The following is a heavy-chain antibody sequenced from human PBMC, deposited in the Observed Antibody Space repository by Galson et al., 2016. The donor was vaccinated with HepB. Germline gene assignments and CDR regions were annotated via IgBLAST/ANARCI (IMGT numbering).Heavy chain of an antibody. J-gene: IGHJ3*01. D-gene: IGHD4-23*01. V-gene: IGHV3-49*03. CDR3: TRGGADGKAFDL. Sequence: SLRLSCAASGSTFDDYAMTWFRQAPGQGLEWVGMIRSKAYGGTTEYAAFVKGTFSISRDDSKSIAYLQMNSLKTEDTAVYYCTRGGADGKAFDLWGQGTMVSVSS. CDR1: GSTFDDYA. CDR2: IRSKAYGGTT.